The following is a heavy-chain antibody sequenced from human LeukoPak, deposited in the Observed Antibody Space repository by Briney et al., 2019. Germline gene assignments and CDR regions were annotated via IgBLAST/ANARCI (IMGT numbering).Heavy chain of an antibody. CDR1: GFTFSSYG. CDR3: AEESGSYSGIDY. CDR2: IWYDGSNK. J-gene: IGHJ4*02. Sequence: GGSLRLSCAASGFTFSSYGMHWVRQAPGKGLEWVAVIWYDGSNKYYADSVKGRFTISRDNSKNTLYLQMNSLRAEDTAVYYCAEESGSYSGIDYWGQGTLVTVSS. V-gene: IGHV3-33*06. D-gene: IGHD1-26*01.